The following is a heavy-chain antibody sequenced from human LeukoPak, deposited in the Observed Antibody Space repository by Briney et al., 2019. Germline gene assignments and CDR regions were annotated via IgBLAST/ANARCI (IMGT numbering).Heavy chain of an antibody. J-gene: IGHJ4*02. V-gene: IGHV3-48*03. CDR1: GFTFSSYE. CDR2: ISSGGSTI. CDR3: ARDRGVAGRSYYLDY. D-gene: IGHD2-15*01. Sequence: GESLKISCAASGFTFSSYEMNWVRQAPGKGLEWVSYISSGGSTIYYADSVKGRFTISRDNAKNSLYLQMNSLRAEDTAVYYCARDRGVAGRSYYLDYWGQGTLVTVSS.